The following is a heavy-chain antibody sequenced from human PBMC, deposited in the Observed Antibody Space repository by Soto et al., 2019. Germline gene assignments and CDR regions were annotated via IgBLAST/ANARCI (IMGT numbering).Heavy chain of an antibody. CDR1: GFTFSSYA. Sequence: WGSLRLSCAASGFTFSSYAMSWVRQAPGKGLEWVSAISGSGGSTYYADSVKGRFTISRDNSKNTLYLQMNSLRAEDTAVYYCARELGEVPAAMSFDYWGQGTLVTVSS. J-gene: IGHJ4*02. D-gene: IGHD2-2*01. V-gene: IGHV3-23*01. CDR2: ISGSGGST. CDR3: ARELGEVPAAMSFDY.